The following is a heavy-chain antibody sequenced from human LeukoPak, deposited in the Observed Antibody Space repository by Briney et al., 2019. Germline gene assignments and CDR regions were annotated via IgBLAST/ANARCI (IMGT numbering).Heavy chain of an antibody. Sequence: ASVKVSCKASGYTFTAYYMHWVRQAPGQGLEWMGWINPNSGGTNYAQKFQGRVTMTRNTSISTAYMELSSLRSEDTAVYYCARGQGYCSGGSCYSGYYYYYMDVWGKGTTVTVSS. V-gene: IGHV1-2*02. D-gene: IGHD2-15*01. CDR2: INPNSGGT. CDR3: ARGQGYCSGGSCYSGYYYYYMDV. CDR1: GYTFTAYY. J-gene: IGHJ6*03.